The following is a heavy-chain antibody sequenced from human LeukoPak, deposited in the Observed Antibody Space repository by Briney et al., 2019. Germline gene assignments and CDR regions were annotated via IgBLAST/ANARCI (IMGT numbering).Heavy chain of an antibody. CDR1: GYTFTSYG. D-gene: IGHD3-3*01. CDR2: ISAYNGNT. V-gene: IGHV1-18*01. Sequence: GASVKVSCKASGYTFTSYGISWVRQAPGQGLEWMGWISAYNGNTNYAQKLQGRVTMTTDTSTSTAYMELRSLRSDDTAVYYCARDSGGDGDTIFGRYDMDVWGQGTTVTVSS. CDR3: ARDSGGDGDTIFGRYDMDV. J-gene: IGHJ6*02.